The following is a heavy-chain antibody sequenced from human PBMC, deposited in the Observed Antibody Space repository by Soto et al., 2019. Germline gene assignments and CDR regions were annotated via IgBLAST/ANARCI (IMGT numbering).Heavy chain of an antibody. D-gene: IGHD3-22*01. Sequence: QVQLVESGGGLVKPGGSLRLSCAASGFTFSDYYMSWIRQAPGKGLEWVSYISSSGSTIFYPDSVKGRLTISWDNAKNSLYLEMNSLRAEDTAVYYCARSHLYYDSSGYPDYWGQGTLVTVSS. J-gene: IGHJ4*02. CDR1: GFTFSDYY. CDR2: ISSSGSTI. CDR3: ARSHLYYDSSGYPDY. V-gene: IGHV3-11*01.